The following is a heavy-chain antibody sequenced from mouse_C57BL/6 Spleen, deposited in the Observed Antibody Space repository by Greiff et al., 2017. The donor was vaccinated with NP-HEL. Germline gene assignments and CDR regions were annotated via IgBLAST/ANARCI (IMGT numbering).Heavy chain of an antibody. V-gene: IGHV1-69*01. Sequence: QVQLKQPGAELVMPGASVKLSCKASGYTFTSYWMHWVKQRPGQGLEWIGEIDPSDSYTNYNQKFKGKSTLTVDKSSSTAYMQLSSLTSEDSAVYYCARKGYYYGPSMDYWGQGTSVTVSS. D-gene: IGHD1-1*01. CDR1: GYTFTSYW. J-gene: IGHJ4*01. CDR2: IDPSDSYT. CDR3: ARKGYYYGPSMDY.